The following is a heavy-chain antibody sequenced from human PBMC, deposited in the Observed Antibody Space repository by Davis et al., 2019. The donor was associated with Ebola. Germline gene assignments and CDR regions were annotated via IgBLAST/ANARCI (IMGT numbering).Heavy chain of an antibody. J-gene: IGHJ3*02. CDR2: IYYSGST. CDR1: GGSNSSSSYY. CDR3: ARHGRITMVQGVIIEGGAFDI. Sequence: MPSETLSLTCTVSGGSNSSSSYYWGWIRQPPGKGLEWIGSIYYSGSTYYNPSLKSRVTISVDTSKNQFSLKLSSVTAADTAVYYCARHGRITMVQGVIIEGGAFDIWGQGTMVTVSS. V-gene: IGHV4-39*01. D-gene: IGHD3-10*01.